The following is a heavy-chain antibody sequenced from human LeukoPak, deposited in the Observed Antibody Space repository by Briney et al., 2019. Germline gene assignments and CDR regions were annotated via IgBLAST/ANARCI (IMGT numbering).Heavy chain of an antibody. D-gene: IGHD2-15*01. Sequence: GGSLRLSCAASGFTVSSNYMSWVRQAPGKGLEWVSVLYSGGGTYYADSVKGRFTISRDNSKNTLYLQMNSLRAEDTAMYYCARAYCSGGSCYYFDYWGQGTLVTASS. J-gene: IGHJ4*02. V-gene: IGHV3-66*02. CDR3: ARAYCSGGSCYYFDY. CDR2: LYSGGGT. CDR1: GFTVSSNY.